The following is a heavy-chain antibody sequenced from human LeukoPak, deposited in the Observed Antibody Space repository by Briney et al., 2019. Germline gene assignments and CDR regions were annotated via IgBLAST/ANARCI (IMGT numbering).Heavy chain of an antibody. CDR3: ARGMTTVTPAFDY. Sequence: PSETLSLTCTVSGGSISSYYWSWIRQPPGKGLEWIGYIYYSGSTNYNPSLKSRVAISVDTSKNQFSLKLSSVTAADTAVYYCARGMTTVTPAFDYWGQGTLVTVSS. CDR1: GGSISSYY. V-gene: IGHV4-59*01. J-gene: IGHJ4*02. CDR2: IYYSGST. D-gene: IGHD4-11*01.